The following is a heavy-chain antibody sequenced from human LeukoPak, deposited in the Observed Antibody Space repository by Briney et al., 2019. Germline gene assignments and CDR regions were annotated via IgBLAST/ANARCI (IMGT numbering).Heavy chain of an antibody. CDR3: ARDPVGATPFDY. Sequence: GGSLRLSCAASGFTFSSYSMNWVRQAPGKGLEWVSSISSSSSYIYYADSVKGRSTISRDNAKNSLYLQMNSLRAEDTAVYYCARDPVGATPFDYWGQGTLVTVSS. J-gene: IGHJ4*02. CDR1: GFTFSSYS. CDR2: ISSSSSYI. D-gene: IGHD1-26*01. V-gene: IGHV3-21*01.